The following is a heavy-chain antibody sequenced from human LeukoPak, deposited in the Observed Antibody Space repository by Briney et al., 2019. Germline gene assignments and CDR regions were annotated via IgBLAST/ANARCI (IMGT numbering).Heavy chain of an antibody. CDR2: IYVSGST. Sequence: SETLSLTCTVSGGSTSSYYWSWIRQSAGKGLEWIGRIYVSGSTYYNPSLKSRVTISVDTSKNQFSLKLSSVTAADTAVYYCARLSQFGVLRFSYYMDVWGKGTTVTVSS. D-gene: IGHD3-3*01. V-gene: IGHV4-4*07. J-gene: IGHJ6*03. CDR3: ARLSQFGVLRFSYYMDV. CDR1: GGSTSSYY.